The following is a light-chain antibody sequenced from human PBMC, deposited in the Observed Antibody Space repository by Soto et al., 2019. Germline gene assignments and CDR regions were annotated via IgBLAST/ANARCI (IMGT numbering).Light chain of an antibody. CDR2: GAS. J-gene: IGKJ1*01. V-gene: IGKV3-15*01. CDR3: QQYNKWPLT. Sequence: EVVMAQSPVTLSVSPGDGAALSCRASQSVGNNLAWYQQKPGQAPRLLVYGASTRATGVPARFSGRGSGTEFTLTISSLGSEDFAVYYCQQYNKWPLTFGQGTKVDIK. CDR1: QSVGNN.